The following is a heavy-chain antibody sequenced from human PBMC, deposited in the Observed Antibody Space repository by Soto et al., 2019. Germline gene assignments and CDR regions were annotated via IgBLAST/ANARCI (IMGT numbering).Heavy chain of an antibody. CDR2: IIPIFGTA. J-gene: IGHJ5*02. CDR3: AREERDDSRNWFDP. D-gene: IGHD3-22*01. CDR1: GGTFSSYA. Sequence: ASVKVSCKASGGTFSSYAISWVRQAPGQGLEWMGGIIPIFGTANYAQKFQGRVTITADESTSTAYMELSSLRSEDTAVYYCAREERDDSRNWFDPWGQGTLVTVSS. V-gene: IGHV1-69*13.